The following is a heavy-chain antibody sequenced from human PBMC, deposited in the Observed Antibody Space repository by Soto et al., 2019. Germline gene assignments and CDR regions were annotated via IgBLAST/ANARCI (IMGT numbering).Heavy chain of an antibody. CDR2: IYYSGST. D-gene: IGHD3-22*01. CDR1: GGSISSGDYY. CDR3: ARVPPAYYYDSSGLYDAFDI. V-gene: IGHV4-30-4*01. Sequence: SETLSLTCTVSGGSISSGDYYWSWIRQPPGKGLEWIGYIYYSGSTYYNPSLKSRVTISVDTANNQFSLKLTSVTPSDPAGFYCARVPPAYYYDSSGLYDAFDIWGQETMVTVSS. J-gene: IGHJ3*02.